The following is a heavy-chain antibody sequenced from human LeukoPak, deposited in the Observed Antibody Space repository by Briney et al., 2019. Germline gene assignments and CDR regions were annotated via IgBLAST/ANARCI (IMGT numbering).Heavy chain of an antibody. V-gene: IGHV4-39*07. D-gene: IGHD2-15*01. CDR2: IHYSGST. J-gene: IGHJ6*03. CDR3: ARGYCSGGSCSSYYYSNYMDV. CDR1: GGSISSGSYY. Sequence: SETLSLTCTVSGGSISSGSYYWSWIRQPAGKGLEWIGSIHYSGSTNYNPSLKSRVTISVNTAKNQFSLKLSSVTAADTAVYYCARGYCSGGSCSSYYYSNYMDVWGKGTTVTVSS.